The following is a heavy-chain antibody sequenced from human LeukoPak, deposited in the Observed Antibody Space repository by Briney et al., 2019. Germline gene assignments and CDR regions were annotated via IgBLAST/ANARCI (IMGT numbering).Heavy chain of an antibody. J-gene: IGHJ4*02. Sequence: ASVKVSCKASGYTFTSYAMHWVRQAPGQRLEWMGWVNAGNGNTKYSQKFQGRVTITRDTSASTAYMELSSLRSEDTAVYYCARASWVAHYYDSSGLIDYWGQGTLVTVSS. CDR2: VNAGNGNT. CDR1: GYTFTSYA. V-gene: IGHV1-3*01. CDR3: ARASWVAHYYDSSGLIDY. D-gene: IGHD3-22*01.